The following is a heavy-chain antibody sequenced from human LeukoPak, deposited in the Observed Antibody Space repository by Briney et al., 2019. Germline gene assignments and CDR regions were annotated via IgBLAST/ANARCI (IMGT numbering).Heavy chain of an antibody. CDR1: GFTFSRYS. CDR3: ARGIAARWELLGALDI. Sequence: GGSLRLSCAASGFTFSRYSMNWVRQAPGKGLEWVSSISSSSSYIYYTDSVKGRFTISRDNAKNSLYLQMNSLRAEDTAVYYCARGIAARWELLGALDIWGQGTMVTVSS. CDR2: ISSSSSYI. V-gene: IGHV3-21*01. J-gene: IGHJ3*02. D-gene: IGHD3-10*01.